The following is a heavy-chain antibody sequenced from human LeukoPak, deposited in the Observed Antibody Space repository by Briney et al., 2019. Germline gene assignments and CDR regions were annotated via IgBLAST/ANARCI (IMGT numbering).Heavy chain of an antibody. D-gene: IGHD6-13*01. Sequence: GESLKISCKASGYCFTTYWIGWVRQMPGKGLECMGIIYPGDSDTRYSPSFQGQVTISAVKSISTAYLQWSSLKASDTAMYYCAKLGAYTSSWYGSFDYWGQGTLVTVSS. CDR1: GYCFTTYW. V-gene: IGHV5-51*01. CDR3: AKLGAYTSSWYGSFDY. CDR2: IYPGDSDT. J-gene: IGHJ4*02.